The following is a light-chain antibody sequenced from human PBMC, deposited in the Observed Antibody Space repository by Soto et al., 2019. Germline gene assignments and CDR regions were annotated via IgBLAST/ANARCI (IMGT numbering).Light chain of an antibody. CDR3: QQNSNLQAS. CDR2: AAS. J-gene: IGKJ1*01. Sequence: EIVFTQSPATLSLSPGDRATLSCRASQSISTYVNWFQQKPGQPPRLLIYAASTRVTGVPDRISGSGSGTDFSLTISSLEPEDSAVYYCQQNSNLQASFGQGTKVEIK. CDR1: QSISTY. V-gene: IGKV3-11*01.